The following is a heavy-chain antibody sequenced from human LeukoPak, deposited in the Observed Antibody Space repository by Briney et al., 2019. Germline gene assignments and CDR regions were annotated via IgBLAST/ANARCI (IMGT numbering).Heavy chain of an antibody. Sequence: SVKVSCKASGGTFSSYAISWVRQAPGQGLEWMGRIIPIFGTANYAQKFQGRVTITTDESTSTAYMELSSLRSEDTAVYYCARDTGYCSGGSCYSHLYFDYWGQGTLVIVSS. J-gene: IGHJ4*02. D-gene: IGHD2-15*01. CDR2: IIPIFGTA. CDR1: GGTFSSYA. CDR3: ARDTGYCSGGSCYSHLYFDY. V-gene: IGHV1-69*05.